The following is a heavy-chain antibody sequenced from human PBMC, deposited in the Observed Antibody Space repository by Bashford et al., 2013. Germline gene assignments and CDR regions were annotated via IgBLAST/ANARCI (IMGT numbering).Heavy chain of an antibody. CDR2: VDTNNYNL. CDR3: ATRFHCRGTICYPVFQY. D-gene: IGHD2-15*01. Sequence: GGSLRLSCAASGFNFNNYRHVLGPPGLQGRGPEWVSEVDTNNYNLYYADSVKGRFTISRDNSKNTVYLQLSNLRAEDTALYYCATRFHCRGTICYPVFQYWGQGTLVTVSS. V-gene: IGHV3-23*05. J-gene: IGHJ4*02. CDR1: GFNFNNYR.